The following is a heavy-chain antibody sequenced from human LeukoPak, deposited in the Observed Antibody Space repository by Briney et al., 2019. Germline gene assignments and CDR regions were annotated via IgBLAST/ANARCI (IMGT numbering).Heavy chain of an antibody. Sequence: GESLRLSCAASGFTFSSYSMNWVRQAPGKGLEWVSYIGSASNTIYYADSVKGRFTISRDNAKNSLYLQMNSLRAEDTAMYYCARDGWFGDYNWFDPWGQGTLVTVSS. CDR1: GFTFSSYS. CDR3: ARDGWFGDYNWFDP. V-gene: IGHV3-48*01. D-gene: IGHD3-10*01. CDR2: IGSASNTI. J-gene: IGHJ5*02.